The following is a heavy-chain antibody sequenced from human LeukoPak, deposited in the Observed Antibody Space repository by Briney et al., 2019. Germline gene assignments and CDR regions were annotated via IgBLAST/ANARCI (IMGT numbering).Heavy chain of an antibody. CDR3: ARACRDGYNFYFDY. Sequence: GASVKVSCKASGYTFTSYDINWVRQATGQGLEWMGWINPNSGGTNYAQKFQGRVTMTRDTSISTAYMELSRLRSDDTAVYYCARACRDGYNFYFDYWGQGTLVTVSS. D-gene: IGHD5-24*01. CDR1: GYTFTSYD. CDR2: INPNSGGT. V-gene: IGHV1-2*02. J-gene: IGHJ4*02.